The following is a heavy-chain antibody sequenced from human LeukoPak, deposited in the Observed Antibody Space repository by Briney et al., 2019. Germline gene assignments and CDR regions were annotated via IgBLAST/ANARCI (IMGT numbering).Heavy chain of an antibody. Sequence: PSETLSLTCTVSGGSISSSSYYWGWIRQPPGKGLEWIGSIYYSGSTYYNPSLKSRVTISVDTSKNQFSLKLSSVTAADTAVYYCARDVAGLSYYFDYWGQGTLVTVSS. J-gene: IGHJ4*02. V-gene: IGHV4-39*07. CDR2: IYYSGST. CDR1: GGSISSSSYY. CDR3: ARDVAGLSYYFDY. D-gene: IGHD2-15*01.